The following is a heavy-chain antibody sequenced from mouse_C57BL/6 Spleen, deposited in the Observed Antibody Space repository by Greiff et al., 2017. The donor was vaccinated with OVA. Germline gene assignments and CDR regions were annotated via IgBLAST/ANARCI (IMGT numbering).Heavy chain of an antibody. V-gene: IGHV1-42*01. CDR3: ARDYGSRVFDY. Sequence: EVQLQQSGPELVKPGASVKISCKASGYSFTGYYMNWVKQSPEKSLEWIGEINPSTGGTTYNQKFKAKATLTVDKSSSTAYMQLKSLTSEDSAVYYCARDYGSRVFDYWGQGTTLTVSS. J-gene: IGHJ2*01. D-gene: IGHD1-1*01. CDR2: INPSTGGT. CDR1: GYSFTGYY.